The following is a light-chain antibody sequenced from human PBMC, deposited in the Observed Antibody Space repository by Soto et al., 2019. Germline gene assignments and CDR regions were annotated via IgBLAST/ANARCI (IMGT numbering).Light chain of an antibody. CDR1: QSVTSNF. CDR2: AAS. V-gene: IGKV3-20*01. Sequence: EIVLTQSPGTLSVSPGERATLSCRGSQSVTSNFLAWYQQKPGQSPRLLISAASTRASDVPDRFSGSGSGTDFTLTITRLEPEDFAVYYCQQYGSLPWTFSQGTKVE. CDR3: QQYGSLPWT. J-gene: IGKJ1*01.